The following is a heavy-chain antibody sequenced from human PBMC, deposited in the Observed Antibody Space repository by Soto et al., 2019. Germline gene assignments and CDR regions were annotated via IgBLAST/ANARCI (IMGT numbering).Heavy chain of an antibody. CDR2: IYSGGST. CDR3: ARELGYCSSTSCYEEDYGMDV. CDR1: GFTVSSNY. J-gene: IGHJ6*02. Sequence: AGGSLRLSCAASGFTVSSNYMSWVRQAPGKGLEWVSVIYSGGSTYYADSVKGRFTISRDNSKNTLYLQMNSLRAEDTAVYYCARELGYCSSTSCYEEDYGMDVWGQGTTVTVSS. V-gene: IGHV3-53*01. D-gene: IGHD2-2*01.